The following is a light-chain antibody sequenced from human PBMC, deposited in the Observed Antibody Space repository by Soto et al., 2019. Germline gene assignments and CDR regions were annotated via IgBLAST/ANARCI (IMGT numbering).Light chain of an antibody. CDR2: GST. Sequence: EVVLTQSPGTLSLSPGERATLSCRASQSVSNNYLAWYQQKRGQSPKLLIFGSTDRDTVIPDRFSGSGSGTDFTLTISSLEPEDFALYYCQQYGSAPPYTFGQGTKLEIK. CDR1: QSVSNNY. J-gene: IGKJ2*01. V-gene: IGKV3-20*01. CDR3: QQYGSAPPYT.